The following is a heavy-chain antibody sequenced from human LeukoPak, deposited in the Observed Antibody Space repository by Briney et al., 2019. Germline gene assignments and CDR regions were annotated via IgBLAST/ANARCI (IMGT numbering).Heavy chain of an antibody. D-gene: IGHD3-16*01. Sequence: ASVKVSCKTSGYTFTEYYIHWVRQAPEQGLEWMGWINPNSGGSNSAQKFRGRVTMTRDTSITTAYMELSRLASDDTAVYYCAAWASVGRFFDYWGQGTLVTVSS. CDR1: GYTFTEYY. CDR3: AAWASVGRFFDY. J-gene: IGHJ4*02. CDR2: INPNSGGS. V-gene: IGHV1-2*02.